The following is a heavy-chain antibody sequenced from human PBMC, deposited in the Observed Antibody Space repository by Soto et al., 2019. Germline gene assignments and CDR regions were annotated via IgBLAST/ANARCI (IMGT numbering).Heavy chain of an antibody. CDR2: IYNNGRT. Sequence: SETLSLTGTVSGDSMTSDNLYWTWIRQHPGKGLEWIGYIYNNGRTYYNPSLKSRLSISVDTSNSQFSLSLTSVTAADSALYYCVRGEYTHGPDTLDYWGQGTQVTVSS. CDR3: VRGEYTHGPDTLDY. J-gene: IGHJ4*02. D-gene: IGHD5-18*01. CDR1: GDSMTSDNLY. V-gene: IGHV4-31*03.